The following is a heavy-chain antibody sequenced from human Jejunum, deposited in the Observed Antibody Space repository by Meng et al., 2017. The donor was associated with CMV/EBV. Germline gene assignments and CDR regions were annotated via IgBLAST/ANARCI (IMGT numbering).Heavy chain of an antibody. CDR1: GGSVSVSNW. D-gene: IGHD6-13*01. V-gene: IGHV4-4*02. CDR3: ARDDGLTAAGTALDN. Sequence: SGGSVSVSNWGAWVRQSPGKGLEWIGEVYQSGRSNYNPSLESRVTISIDKSNNQFSLYLTSVTAADTAIYYCARDDGLTAAGTALDNWGWGTLVTVSS. CDR2: VYQSGRS. J-gene: IGHJ4*02.